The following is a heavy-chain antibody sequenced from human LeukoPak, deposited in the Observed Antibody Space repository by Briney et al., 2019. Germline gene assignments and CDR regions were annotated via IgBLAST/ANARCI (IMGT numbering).Heavy chain of an antibody. CDR2: IYYRGST. CDR1: GGSISSGGYY. D-gene: IGHD3-22*01. V-gene: IGHV4-31*03. J-gene: IGHJ5*02. CDR3: AREDSSGHNWFDP. Sequence: SETLSPTCTVSGGSISSGGYYWSWVRQHPGKGLEWIGYIYYRGSTYYNPSLKSRVTISVDTSKNQFSLKLSSVTAADTAVYYCAREDSSGHNWFDPWGQGTLVTVSS.